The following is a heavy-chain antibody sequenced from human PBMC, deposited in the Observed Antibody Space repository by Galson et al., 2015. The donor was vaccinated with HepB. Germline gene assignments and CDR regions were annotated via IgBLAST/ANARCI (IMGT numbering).Heavy chain of an antibody. J-gene: IGHJ4*02. CDR2: VSSDESNK. V-gene: IGHV3-30*04. CDR1: GFTFDGYA. Sequence: SLRLSCAASGFTFDGYAMHWVRQVPGKGLEWVALVSSDESNKYYADSVRGRFTISRDNSRNTVYLQMNSLRAEDTAVYYCARTFYFDYWGQGTLVTVSS. CDR3: ARTFYFDY.